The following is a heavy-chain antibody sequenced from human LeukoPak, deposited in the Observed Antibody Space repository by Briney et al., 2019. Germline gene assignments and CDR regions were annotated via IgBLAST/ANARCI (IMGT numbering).Heavy chain of an antibody. CDR3: ARIDNWNDGGY. V-gene: IGHV3-74*01. Sequence: PGGSLRLSCAASGFTFSNAWMNWVRQAPGKGLEWVSIISGSGVSTYYADSVKGRFTISRDNAKNTLYLQMNSLRAEDTAIYYCARIDNWNDGGYWGQGTLVTVSS. CDR2: ISGSGVST. CDR1: GFTFSNAW. D-gene: IGHD1-20*01. J-gene: IGHJ4*02.